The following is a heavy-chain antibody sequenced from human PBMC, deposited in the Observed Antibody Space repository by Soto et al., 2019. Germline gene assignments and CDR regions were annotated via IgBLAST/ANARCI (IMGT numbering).Heavy chain of an antibody. J-gene: IGHJ5*02. CDR1: GFSFDNYG. CDR2: IKSDGTST. D-gene: IGHD3-16*01. Sequence: GGSLRLSCVASGFSFDNYGMSWVRQAPGEGLEWVSAIKSDGTSTYYAASVEDRFTISRDNSKNTLYLQLNSLRAEDTAVYYCAQLGLMTFSHKHYFNPWGRGTLVTVYS. V-gene: IGHV3-23*01. CDR3: AQLGLMTFSHKHYFNP.